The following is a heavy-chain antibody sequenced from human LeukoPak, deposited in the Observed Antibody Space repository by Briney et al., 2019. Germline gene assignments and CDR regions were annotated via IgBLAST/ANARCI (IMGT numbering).Heavy chain of an antibody. D-gene: IGHD3-3*01. CDR1: GYTFTSYY. CDR3: ARDGGGYDFWSGYYNYYYGMDV. V-gene: IGHV1-46*01. Sequence: ASVKVSCTASGYTFTSYYMHWVRQAPGQGLEWMGIINPSGGSTSYAQKFQGRVTMTRDTSTSTVYMELSSLRSEDTAVYYCARDGGGYDFWSGYYNYYYGMDVWGQGTTVTVSS. J-gene: IGHJ6*02. CDR2: INPSGGST.